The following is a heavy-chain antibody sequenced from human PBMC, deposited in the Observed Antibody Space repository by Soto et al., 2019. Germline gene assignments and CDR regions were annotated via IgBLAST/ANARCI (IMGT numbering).Heavy chain of an antibody. V-gene: IGHV1-18*01. J-gene: IGHJ6*02. D-gene: IGHD2-15*01. Sequence: GASVKVSCKASGYTFTSYGIIWVRQAPGQGLEWMGWISAYNGNTNYAQKLQGRVTMTTDTSTSTAYMELRSLRSDDTAVYYCASTTVVVVAATLSYYYGMDVWGQGTTVTVSS. CDR1: GYTFTSYG. CDR2: ISAYNGNT. CDR3: ASTTVVVVAATLSYYYGMDV.